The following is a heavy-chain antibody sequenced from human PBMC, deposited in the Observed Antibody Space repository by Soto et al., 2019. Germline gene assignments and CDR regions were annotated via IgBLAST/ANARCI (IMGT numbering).Heavy chain of an antibody. CDR3: AREKGIATYGIDV. Sequence: GGSLRLSCAATGFTFSSYAMHWVRQAPGKGLEWVAVISYDGSNKYYADSVKGRFTISRDNSKNTLYLQMNSLRAEDTAVYYCAREKGIATYGIDVWGQGTTVTVSS. CDR2: ISYDGSNK. V-gene: IGHV3-30-3*01. D-gene: IGHD6-13*01. J-gene: IGHJ6*02. CDR1: GFTFSSYA.